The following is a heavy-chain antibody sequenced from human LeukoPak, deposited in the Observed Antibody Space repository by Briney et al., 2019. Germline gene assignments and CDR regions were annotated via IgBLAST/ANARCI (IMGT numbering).Heavy chain of an antibody. D-gene: IGHD3-9*01. J-gene: IGHJ6*03. CDR2: IKQDVSEK. CDR1: GFTFSSYW. Sequence: GGSLRLSCAASGFTFSSYWMSWVRQAPGKGLEWVANIKQDVSEKYYVDSVKGRFTISRDNAKNSLYLQMNSLRAEDTAVYYCAREGLRYFDWLSRSYYYYYMDVWGKGTTVTVSS. CDR3: AREGLRYFDWLSRSYYYYYMDV. V-gene: IGHV3-7*01.